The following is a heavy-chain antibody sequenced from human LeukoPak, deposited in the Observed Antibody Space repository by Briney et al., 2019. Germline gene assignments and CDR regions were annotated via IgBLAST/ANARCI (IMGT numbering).Heavy chain of an antibody. D-gene: IGHD1-14*01. CDR2: ISSSGSTI. CDR1: GFTFSDYY. CDR3: AKDPEPWAGTPGGFFDF. V-gene: IGHV3-11*04. Sequence: PGGSLRLSCAASGFTFSDYYMSWIRQAPGKGLEWVSYISSSGSTIYYADSVKGRFTISRDNSKNTLHLQMNSLRAEDTAVYYCAKDPEPWAGTPGGFFDFWGQGTLVTVSS. J-gene: IGHJ4*02.